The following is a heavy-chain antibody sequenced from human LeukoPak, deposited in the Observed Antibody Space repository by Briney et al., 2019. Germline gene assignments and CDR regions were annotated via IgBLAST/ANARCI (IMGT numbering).Heavy chain of an antibody. D-gene: IGHD5-18*01. J-gene: IGHJ6*02. V-gene: IGHV4-31*03. CDR3: ARGDTVHGMDV. Sequence: SQTLSLTCTVSGGSISSGGYYWSWIRQHPGKGLEGIGYIYYSGSTYYNPSLKSRVTISVDTSKNQFSLKLSSVTAADTAVYYCARGDTVHGMDVWGQGTTVTVSS. CDR1: GGSISSGGYY. CDR2: IYYSGST.